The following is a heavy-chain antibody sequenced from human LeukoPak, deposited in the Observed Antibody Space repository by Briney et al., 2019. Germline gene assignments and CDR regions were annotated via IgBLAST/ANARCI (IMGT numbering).Heavy chain of an antibody. CDR2: ISAYNGNT. CDR3: ARGSASDY. J-gene: IGHJ4*02. V-gene: IGHV1-18*01. Sequence: ASVKVSCRASGYTFTNYGISWVRQAPGQGLEWMGWISAYNGNTNYAQKLQDRVTMTTDTSTTTSFMELRSLRSDDTAVYYCARGSASDYWGQGTLVTVSS. CDR1: GYTFTNYG.